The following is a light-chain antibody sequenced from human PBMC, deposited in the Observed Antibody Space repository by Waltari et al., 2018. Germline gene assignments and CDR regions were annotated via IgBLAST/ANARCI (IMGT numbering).Light chain of an antibody. CDR2: GAS. Sequence: EIVLTQSPGTLSLSPGERATLSCRASQSFSSSYLAWYQQKPGQAPRLLIYGASSRATGIPDRFSGSGSGTDFTLTISRLEPEDFAVYYCQQYGGSPGFTFGPGTKVDIK. CDR1: QSFSSSY. J-gene: IGKJ3*01. CDR3: QQYGGSPGFT. V-gene: IGKV3-20*01.